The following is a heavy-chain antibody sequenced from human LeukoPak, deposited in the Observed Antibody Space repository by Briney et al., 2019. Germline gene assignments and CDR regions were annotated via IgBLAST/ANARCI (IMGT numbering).Heavy chain of an antibody. J-gene: IGHJ5*02. CDR3: ARRDYYDSSGYYH. CDR1: GGSISSGSYY. V-gene: IGHV4-61*01. Sequence: SETLSLTCTVSGGSISSGSYYWTWIRQPPGKGLECIGYIYGSGSANYNPSLKSRVTISVDTSKNQFSLKLSSVTAADTAVYYCARRDYYDSSGYYHWGQGTLVTVSS. CDR2: IYGSGSA. D-gene: IGHD3-22*01.